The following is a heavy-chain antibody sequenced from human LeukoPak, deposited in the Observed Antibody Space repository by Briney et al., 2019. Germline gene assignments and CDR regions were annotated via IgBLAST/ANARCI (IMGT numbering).Heavy chain of an antibody. CDR2: ISYDGRMK. J-gene: IGHJ4*02. CDR1: GFTFSSFD. Sequence: GGSLRLSRAASGFTFSSFDMHWVRQAPGKGLEWVAVISYDGRMKYYSDSVKGRSTISRDNSKNTLYMEVNSLRAEDTAVYYCARDLATVTNNFEYWGQGALVTVSA. D-gene: IGHD4-17*01. V-gene: IGHV3-30*04. CDR3: ARDLATVTNNFEY.